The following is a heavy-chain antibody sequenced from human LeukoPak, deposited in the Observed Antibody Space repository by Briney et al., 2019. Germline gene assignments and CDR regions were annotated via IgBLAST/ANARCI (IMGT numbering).Heavy chain of an antibody. V-gene: IGHV3-74*01. Sequence: GGSLRLSCAAAGFTFSSYWMHWVRQAPGEGLVWVSRINSDGSSTSYADSVKGRFTISRDNAKNPLYLQMKSLRAEHTAVYYCARAYYYDSSGYLGDAFDIWGQGTMVTVSS. D-gene: IGHD3-22*01. CDR3: ARAYYYDSSGYLGDAFDI. J-gene: IGHJ3*02. CDR1: GFTFSSYW. CDR2: INSDGSST.